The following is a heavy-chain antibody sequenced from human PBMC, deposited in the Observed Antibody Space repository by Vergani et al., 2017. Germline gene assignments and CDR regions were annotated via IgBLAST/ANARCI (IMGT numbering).Heavy chain of an antibody. V-gene: IGHV3-23*01. CDR3: AREYSSSVGFLAY. CDR1: EFTFSNYA. Sequence: EVQLLESGGGLVQPGGSLRLTCAASEFTFSNYAMNWVRQAPGKGLEWVSGISGSGVSAYYTDSVKGRFTISRDNSKNRLYLQMNSLRAEDTAVYYCAREYSSSVGFLAYWGQGTLVTVSS. D-gene: IGHD6-6*01. CDR2: ISGSGVSA. J-gene: IGHJ4*02.